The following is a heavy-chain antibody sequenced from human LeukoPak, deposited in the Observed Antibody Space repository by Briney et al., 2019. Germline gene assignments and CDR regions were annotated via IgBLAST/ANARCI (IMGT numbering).Heavy chain of an antibody. J-gene: IGHJ4*02. CDR3: ARTHVDTAMVDY. CDR1: DGSINSGSFY. CDR2: IYYTGST. Sequence: SETLSLTCSVSDGSINSGSFYWAWIRQPPGEGLEWIGYIYYTGSTNYNPSLKSRVTMSIDTSKSQFSLKLRSVTAADTALYYCARTHVDTAMVDYWGQGTLVTVSS. V-gene: IGHV4-61*01. D-gene: IGHD5-18*01.